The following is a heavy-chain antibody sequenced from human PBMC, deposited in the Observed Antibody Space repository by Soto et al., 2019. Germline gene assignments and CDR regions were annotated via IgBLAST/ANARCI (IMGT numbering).Heavy chain of an antibody. CDR1: GGSISSSSYY. V-gene: IGHV4-39*01. CDR2: IYYSGST. D-gene: IGHD3-3*01. CDR3: ARLPYDFWSGPNYYYYMDV. Sequence: SETLSLTCTVSGGSISSSSYYWGWIRQPPGKGLEWIGSIYYSGSTYYNPSLKSRVTISVDTSKNQFSLKLSSVTAADTAVYYCARLPYDFWSGPNYYYYMDVWGKGTTVTVSS. J-gene: IGHJ6*03.